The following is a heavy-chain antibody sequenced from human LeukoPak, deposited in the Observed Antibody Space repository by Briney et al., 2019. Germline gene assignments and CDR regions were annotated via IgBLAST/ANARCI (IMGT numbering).Heavy chain of an antibody. CDR2: ISSSGSTI. V-gene: IGHV3-48*03. CDR3: ARGNPTYSGYTF. CDR1: GFTFSSRDW. J-gene: IGHJ4*02. Sequence: GGSLRLSCVASGFTFSSRDWMTWVRQAPGKGLEWVSYISSSGSTIYYADSVKGRFTISRDNAKNSLYLQMNSLRAEDTAVYYCARGNPTYSGYTFWGQGTLVTVSS. D-gene: IGHD5-12*01.